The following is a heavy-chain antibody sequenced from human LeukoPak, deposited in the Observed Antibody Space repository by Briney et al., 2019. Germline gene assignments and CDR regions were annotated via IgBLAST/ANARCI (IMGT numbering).Heavy chain of an antibody. Sequence: ASVKVSCKASGYTFTGYYMHWVRQAPGQGLEWMGWINPNSGGTNYAEKFQGRVTMTRDTSISTAYMELSRLKSDDTAVYYCAREGVLTAIEPFDSWGQGTLVTVSS. D-gene: IGHD1-14*01. CDR2: INPNSGGT. J-gene: IGHJ4*02. CDR3: AREGVLTAIEPFDS. CDR1: GYTFTGYY. V-gene: IGHV1-2*02.